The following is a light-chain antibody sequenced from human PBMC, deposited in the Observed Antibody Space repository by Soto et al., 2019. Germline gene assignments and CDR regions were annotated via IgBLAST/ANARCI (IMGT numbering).Light chain of an antibody. V-gene: IGLV2-14*03. J-gene: IGLJ2*01. Sequence: QSALTQPASVSGSPGQSITISCTGTSSVVGGYNFVSSYQQHPWKAPKFIIYDVRNRPSGVSYRFSGSRSGNTASLTISGLQAEDEADYYCSAYTSSSTVIFGGGTKLTVL. CDR3: SAYTSSSTVI. CDR2: DVR. CDR1: SSVVGGYNF.